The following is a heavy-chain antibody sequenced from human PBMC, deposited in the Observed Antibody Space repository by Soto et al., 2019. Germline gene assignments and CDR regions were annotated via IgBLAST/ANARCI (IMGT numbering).Heavy chain of an antibody. D-gene: IGHD1-1*01. CDR3: AGTHDSLDY. CDR1: GITFSSYY. V-gene: IGHV3-21*01. J-gene: IGHJ4*02. Sequence: EAQLVESGGGLVKPGGSLRLSCAGSGITFSSYYMNWIRQAPGKGLEWVSSISSSGDRVFYADSVKGRFTISRDNAESALYLQMDSLRGEDTAGYYCAGTHDSLDYWGQGTLVTVSS. CDR2: ISSSGDRV.